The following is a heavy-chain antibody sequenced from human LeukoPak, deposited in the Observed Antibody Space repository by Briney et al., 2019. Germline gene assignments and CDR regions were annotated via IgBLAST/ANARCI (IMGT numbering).Heavy chain of an antibody. CDR2: FDPEDGET. CDR3: ATPRTGGYCSSTSCYYYYGMDV. CDR1: GYTLTELS. D-gene: IGHD2-2*01. Sequence: ASVKVSCKVSGYTLTELSMHWVRQAPGKGLEWMGGFDPEDGETICAPKFQGRVTMTEDTSTDTAYMELSSLRSEDTAVYYCATPRTGGYCSSTSCYYYYGMDVWGKGTTVTVSS. J-gene: IGHJ6*04. V-gene: IGHV1-24*01.